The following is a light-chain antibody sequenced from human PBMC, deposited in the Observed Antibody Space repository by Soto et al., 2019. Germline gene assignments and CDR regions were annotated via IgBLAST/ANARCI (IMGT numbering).Light chain of an antibody. J-gene: IGLJ1*01. V-gene: IGLV4-69*01. CDR3: QPWGTGIHV. CDR2: LNTDGTH. CDR1: SGHSSYA. Sequence: QLVLTQSPSASASLGASVKLTCTLSSGHSSYAIAWHQQQPEKGPRYLMNLNTDGTHSKGDGIPDRFSGSSSGAERYLTISSLQSEDEADYYCQPWGTGIHVFGTGTKVTVL.